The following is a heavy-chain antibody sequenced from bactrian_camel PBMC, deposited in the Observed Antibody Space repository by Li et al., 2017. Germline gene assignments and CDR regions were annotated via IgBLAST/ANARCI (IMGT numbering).Heavy chain of an antibody. CDR2: IIPDGARQ. Sequence: DVQLVESGGDLVQPGGSLRLSCVASGFTFSDVTMSWVRQAAGKGLEWVSTIIPDGARQYYADSMKGRFIITRDKAKDLVYLQMNGLQPEDTGMHYCAADQLYGTCRDVLDFPARGQGTQVTVS. CDR3: AADQLYGTCRDVLDFPA. CDR1: GFTFSDVT. J-gene: IGHJ4*01. D-gene: IGHD7*01. V-gene: IGHV3S40*01.